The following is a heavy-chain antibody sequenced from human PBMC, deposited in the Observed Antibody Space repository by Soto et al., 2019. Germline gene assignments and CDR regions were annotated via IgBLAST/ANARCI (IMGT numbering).Heavy chain of an antibody. CDR2: IYHSGST. V-gene: IGHV4-30-2*01. D-gene: IGHD6-25*01. CDR1: GGSISSGGYS. CDR3: ASAGGLGAAAADY. Sequence: QLQLQESGSGLVKPSQTLSLTCAVSGGSISSGGYSWSWIRQPPGKGLEWIGYIYHSGSTYYNPSAQSRVTISVDRSSNQFSLKLSSVTTADTAVYYCASAGGLGAAAADYWGQGTLVSVSS. J-gene: IGHJ4*02.